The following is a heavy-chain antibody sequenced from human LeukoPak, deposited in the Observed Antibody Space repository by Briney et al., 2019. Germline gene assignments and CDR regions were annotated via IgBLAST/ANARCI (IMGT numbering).Heavy chain of an antibody. D-gene: IGHD3-10*01. CDR2: INHSGST. Sequence: PSETLSLTCAVYGGSFSGYYWSWIRQPPGKGLEWIGEINHSGSTNYNPSLKSRVTISVDTSKNQFSLKLSSVTAADTAVYYCARTMVRGVTLFDYWGQGTLVTVSS. J-gene: IGHJ4*02. CDR3: ARTMVRGVTLFDY. CDR1: GGSFSGYY. V-gene: IGHV4-34*01.